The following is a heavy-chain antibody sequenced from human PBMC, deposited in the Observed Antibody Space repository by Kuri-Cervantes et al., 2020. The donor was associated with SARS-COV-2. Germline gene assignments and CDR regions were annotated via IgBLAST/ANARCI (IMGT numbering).Heavy chain of an antibody. V-gene: IGHV4-4*07. Sequence: SETLSLTCTLSGGSISGYYWSWIRQSAGKGLEFIGRVYSSGGTNYNPSLESRVTMSIDTAKNQVSLRLTSVTAADTAVYYCARGILGDDSIHYGMDVGGQGTSVTVSS. CDR3: ARGILGDDSIHYGMDV. J-gene: IGHJ6*02. CDR2: VYSSGGT. CDR1: GGSISGYY. D-gene: IGHD2/OR15-2a*01.